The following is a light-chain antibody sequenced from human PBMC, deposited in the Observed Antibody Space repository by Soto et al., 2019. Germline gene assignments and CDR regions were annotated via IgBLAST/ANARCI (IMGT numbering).Light chain of an antibody. Sequence: EIVMTQSPATLSLSPGDRATLSCRASQSVSSNLAWYQQIPGQTPRLLIYGTSTRATGVPARFSGSGSGTEFTLTISGLQSEDFAVYYCQQYSDWPVYTFGQGTKLEIK. CDR1: QSVSSN. J-gene: IGKJ2*01. V-gene: IGKV3-15*01. CDR2: GTS. CDR3: QQYSDWPVYT.